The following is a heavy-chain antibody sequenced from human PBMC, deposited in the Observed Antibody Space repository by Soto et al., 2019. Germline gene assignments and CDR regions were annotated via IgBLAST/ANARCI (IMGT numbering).Heavy chain of an antibody. CDR3: GRDLAAGDH. J-gene: IGHJ4*02. Sequence: QVQLVQSGAEVKKPGASVKVSCRTSGYTFKHYYIHWVRQAPGQGLEWLGIINPASASTNYAQEFPDRVTLTMDTSTTAVYMELSGPRAEDTAIFYCGRDLAAGDHWGQGTLVTVSS. D-gene: IGHD6-13*01. CDR2: INPASAST. CDR1: GYTFKHYY. V-gene: IGHV1-46*02.